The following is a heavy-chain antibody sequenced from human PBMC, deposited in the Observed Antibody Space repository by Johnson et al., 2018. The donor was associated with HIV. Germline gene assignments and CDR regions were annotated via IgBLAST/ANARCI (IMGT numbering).Heavy chain of an antibody. Sequence: VESGGGLVQPGGSLRLSCAASGFTVSSNYMSWVRQAPGKGLEWVSAISGSAGITYYADSVEGRFTISRDNSRNTLYLQMNSLRTEDTAVYYCAKVRCGGDCLDAFDIWGQGTMVTVSS. CDR2: ISGSAGIT. V-gene: IGHV3-23*04. CDR3: AKVRCGGDCLDAFDI. J-gene: IGHJ3*02. CDR1: GFTVSSNY. D-gene: IGHD2-21*02.